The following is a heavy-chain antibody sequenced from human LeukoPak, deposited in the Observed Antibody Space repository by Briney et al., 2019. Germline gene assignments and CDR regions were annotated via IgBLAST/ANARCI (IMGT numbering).Heavy chain of an antibody. Sequence: PGGSLRLSCVASGFTFINHWMRWVRQVPGKGLEWVASIKQDGSDTYYVDSVKGRFSISRDNAKNSLYLDMNSLRVEDTAIYYCTRDFDPWGQGTLVTVSS. CDR3: TRDFDP. CDR1: GFTFINHW. V-gene: IGHV3-7*01. J-gene: IGHJ5*02. CDR2: IKQDGSDT.